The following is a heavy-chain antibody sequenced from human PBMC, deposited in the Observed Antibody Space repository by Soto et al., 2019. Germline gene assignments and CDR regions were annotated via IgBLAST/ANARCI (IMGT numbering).Heavy chain of an antibody. CDR3: ARQQGRDRLAFDI. CDR2: IYYTGRT. V-gene: IGHV4-39*01. CDR1: GGSISGGDYW. Sequence: QLQLQESGPGLVKPSETLSLTCTVSGGSISGGDYWWGLIRQSPGKGLEWIGSIYYTGRTHYNPSLKSRVSISVDKSKNQFSLKLSSVTAADTSVYHCARQQGRDRLAFDIWGQGTTVTVSS. J-gene: IGHJ3*02.